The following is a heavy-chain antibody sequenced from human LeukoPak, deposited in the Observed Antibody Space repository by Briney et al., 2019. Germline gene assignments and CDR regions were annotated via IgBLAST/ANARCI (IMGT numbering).Heavy chain of an antibody. CDR1: GYTFTSYG. CDR2: ISAYNGNT. J-gene: IGHJ4*02. CDR3: ARDDGEFYDILTGYYIPLVDY. V-gene: IGHV1-18*01. Sequence: ASVKVSCKASGYTFTSYGIRWVRQAPGQGLEWMGWISAYNGNTNYAQKLQGRVTMTTDTSTSTAYMELRSLRSDDTAVYYCARDDGEFYDILTGYYIPLVDYWGQGTLVTVSS. D-gene: IGHD3-9*01.